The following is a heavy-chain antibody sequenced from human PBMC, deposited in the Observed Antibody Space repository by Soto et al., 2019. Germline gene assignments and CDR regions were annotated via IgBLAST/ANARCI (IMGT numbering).Heavy chain of an antibody. CDR2: ISGSGGST. CDR3: AKNRGGSGGSFDY. V-gene: IGHV3-23*01. D-gene: IGHD2-15*01. CDR1: GFTFSTYA. Sequence: PGGSLRLSCAASGFTFSTYAMSWVRQAPGKGLEWVSTISGSGGSTYYADSVRGRFTISRDNSKNTLSLQMNSLRAEDTAIYYCAKNRGGSGGSFDYWGQGTLVTVSS. J-gene: IGHJ4*02.